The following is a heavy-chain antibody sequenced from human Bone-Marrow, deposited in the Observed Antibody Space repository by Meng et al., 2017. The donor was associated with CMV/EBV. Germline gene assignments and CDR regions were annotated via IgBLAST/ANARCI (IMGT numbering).Heavy chain of an antibody. CDR3: ARVRVTYYEFWSGAFGMDV. CDR1: GFTFSSYS. Sequence: GESLKISCVASGFTFSSYSMNWVRQAPGKGLEWVAKIKGDGSEKYYLDSVKGRFTISRDNAKNSVYLQMNSLRAEDTAVYYCARVRVTYYEFWSGAFGMDVWGQGTTVTVSS. CDR2: IKGDGSEK. V-gene: IGHV3-7*01. J-gene: IGHJ6*02. D-gene: IGHD3-3*01.